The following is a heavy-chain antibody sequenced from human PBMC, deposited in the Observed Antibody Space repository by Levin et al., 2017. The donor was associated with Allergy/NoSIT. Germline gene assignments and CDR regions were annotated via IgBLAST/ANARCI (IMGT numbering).Heavy chain of an antibody. J-gene: IGHJ4*02. V-gene: IGHV3-30-3*01. CDR3: ARDENGDYGPGTFDY. CDR2: ISYDGSNK. CDR1: GFTFSSYA. D-gene: IGHD4-17*01. Sequence: GESLKISCAASGFTFSSYAMHWVRQAPGKGLEWVAVISYDGSNKYYADSVKGRFTISRDNSKNTLYLQMNSLRAEDTAVYYCARDENGDYGPGTFDYWGQGTLVTVSS.